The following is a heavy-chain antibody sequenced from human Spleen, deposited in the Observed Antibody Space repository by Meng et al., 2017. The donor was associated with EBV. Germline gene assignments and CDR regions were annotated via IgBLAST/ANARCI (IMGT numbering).Heavy chain of an antibody. CDR3: ARQAWGGWEADF. D-gene: IGHD6-19*01. CDR1: GGSISSSHY. CDR2: IYYTGST. Sequence: QVPLTGSGPGLCKPSETLSLTCPVAGGSISSSHYWGWIRQPPGKGLEWIGTIYYTGSTYYNSSLKSRVTISVDTSKSQFSLKLSSVAAADTAVYYCARQAWGGWEADFWGQGTLVTVSS. V-gene: IGHV4-39*01. J-gene: IGHJ4*02.